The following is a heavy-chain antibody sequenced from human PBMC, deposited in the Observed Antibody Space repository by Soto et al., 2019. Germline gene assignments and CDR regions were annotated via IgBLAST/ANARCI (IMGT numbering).Heavy chain of an antibody. CDR3: ARTLDSSGYRAFDT. V-gene: IGHV1-2*02. CDR2: INPNSGGT. CDR1: GYTFTGYY. J-gene: IGHJ3*02. Sequence: ASVKVSCKASGYTFTGYYMHWVRQAPGQGLEWMGWINPNSGGTNYAQKFQGRVTMTRDTSISTAYMELNRLRSDDTAVYYCARTLDSSGYRAFDTWGQGTMVTVSS. D-gene: IGHD3-22*01.